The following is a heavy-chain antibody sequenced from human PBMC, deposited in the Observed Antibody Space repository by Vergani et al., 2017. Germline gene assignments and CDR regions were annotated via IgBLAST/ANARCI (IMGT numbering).Heavy chain of an antibody. CDR3: ARLTGTNNDYYQGL. V-gene: IGHV1-2*02. D-gene: IGHD1-14*01. Sequence: QVQLVQSGAEVKEPGASVKVSCEASGYPFTVYFLHWVRQAPGQGLKWMGWVNPNSGDTHYAQTFQGRVTMTRDTSISTAYLELSRLTYDDTAVYFCARLTGTNNDYYQGLWGKGTTVTVSS. CDR1: GYPFTVYF. J-gene: IGHJ6*03. CDR2: VNPNSGDT.